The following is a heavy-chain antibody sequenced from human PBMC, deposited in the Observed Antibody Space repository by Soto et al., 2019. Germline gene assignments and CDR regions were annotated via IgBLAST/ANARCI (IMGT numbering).Heavy chain of an antibody. D-gene: IGHD5-18*01. J-gene: IGHJ6*03. CDR2: LFYNGST. Sequence: PSETLSLTCIVSGDSIRDYYWNWIRQPPGKGLVLICYLFYNGSTKYNPSLKSRVTISVDTSKNQFSLKLTSVTAADTAVYYCAREGYSYGPGYYYYYMDVWGKGTTVTVSS. V-gene: IGHV4-59*01. CDR1: GDSIRDYY. CDR3: AREGYSYGPGYYYYYMDV.